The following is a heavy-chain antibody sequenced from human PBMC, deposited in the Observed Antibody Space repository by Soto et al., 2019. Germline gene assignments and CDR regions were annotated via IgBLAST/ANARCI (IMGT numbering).Heavy chain of an antibody. J-gene: IGHJ4*02. V-gene: IGHV5-51*01. CDR2: IYPGDSDT. Sequence: GESLKISCKGSGYTFTNYWIGWVRQMPGKGLERMGIIYPGDSDTRYSPSFQGQVTISADKSISTAYLQWSSLKSSDTAMYYCARPRRGLTSCYDSWGQGTLVTVSS. CDR3: ARPRRGLTSCYDS. D-gene: IGHD2-2*01. CDR1: GYTFTNYW.